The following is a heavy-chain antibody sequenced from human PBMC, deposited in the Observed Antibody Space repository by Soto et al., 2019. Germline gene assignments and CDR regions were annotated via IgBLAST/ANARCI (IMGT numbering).Heavy chain of an antibody. V-gene: IGHV4-4*07. Sequence: SETLSLTCTVSGGSISGHSWIWIRQSAGRGLEWIGHIYPSGSTSYNPSLRSRVTMSLDTSKNQTFLNLTSVTAADTAVFYCVRGRSYSVYDFWGPGTLVTVSS. CDR1: GGSISGHS. J-gene: IGHJ4*02. CDR3: VRGRSYSVYDF. D-gene: IGHD5-12*01. CDR2: IYPSGST.